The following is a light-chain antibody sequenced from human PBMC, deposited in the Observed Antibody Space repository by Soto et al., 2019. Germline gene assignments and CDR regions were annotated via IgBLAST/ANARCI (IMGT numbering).Light chain of an antibody. CDR2: EGS. CDR1: SGDIGSHKL. J-gene: IGLJ3*02. Sequence: QSALTQPASVSGSLGQSVTISCSGTSGDIGSHKLVSWYQQHPGKAPKLIIFEGSDRPSGVSDRFSGSKSGNTASLTISGLKADDEADYFCSSYLCTWLFGGETKVTVL. V-gene: IGLV2-23*01. CDR3: SSYLCTWL.